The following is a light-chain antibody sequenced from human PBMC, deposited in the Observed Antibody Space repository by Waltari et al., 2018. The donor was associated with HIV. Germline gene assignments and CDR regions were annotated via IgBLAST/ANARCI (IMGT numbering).Light chain of an antibody. V-gene: IGLV2-8*01. Sequence: QSALTQPPSASGSPGQSVAISCTGTSSDIGGYNYVSWYQQHPGKAPKRMIFEVTKRPPGVPDRFSGSKSGNTASLTVSVLQAEDEADYYCASYGGTNDLVFGGGTKLTVL. J-gene: IGLJ3*02. CDR1: SSDIGGYNY. CDR3: ASYGGTNDLV. CDR2: EVT.